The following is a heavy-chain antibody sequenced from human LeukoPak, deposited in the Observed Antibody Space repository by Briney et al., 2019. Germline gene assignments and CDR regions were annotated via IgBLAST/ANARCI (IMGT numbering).Heavy chain of an antibody. J-gene: IGHJ4*01. Sequence: GGSLRLSCAASGFTFSSSAMTWVRQAPGKGLEWVANINLDGGEKYYVDSVKGRFTISRDNAKNSLYLQMNSLRAEDTAIYYCARDTAPPLTFDYWGQGNLVTVSS. D-gene: IGHD4/OR15-4a*01. CDR2: INLDGGEK. CDR1: GFTFSSSA. V-gene: IGHV3-7*01. CDR3: ARDTAPPLTFDY.